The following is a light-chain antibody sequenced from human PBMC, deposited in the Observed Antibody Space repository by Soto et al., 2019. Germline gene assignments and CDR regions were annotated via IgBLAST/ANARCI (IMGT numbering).Light chain of an antibody. CDR1: QSISSY. CDR2: AAS. CDR3: QKYISALT. V-gene: IGKV1-39*01. Sequence: DIQMTQSPSSLSASVGDRVTITCRASQSISSYLNWYQQKPGKAPKLLIYAASSLQSGVPSRFSGSESGTDFTLTISSLQPEDVATYYCQKYISALTFGGGTKVDI. J-gene: IGKJ4*01.